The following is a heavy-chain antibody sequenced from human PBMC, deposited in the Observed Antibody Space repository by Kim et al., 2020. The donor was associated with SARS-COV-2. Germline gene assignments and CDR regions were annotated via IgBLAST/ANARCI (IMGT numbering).Heavy chain of an antibody. CDR1: GFTFDDYA. V-gene: IGHV3-43*02. D-gene: IGHD3-9*01. CDR2: ISGDGGST. CDR3: AKDILPYSTILTGYSYYYYYGMDV. Sequence: GGSLRLSCAASGFTFDDYAMHWVRQAPGKGLEWVSLISGDGGSTYYADSVKGRFTISRDNSKNSLYLQMNSLRTEDTALYYCAKDILPYSTILTGYSYYYYYGMDVWGQGTTVTVSS. J-gene: IGHJ6*02.